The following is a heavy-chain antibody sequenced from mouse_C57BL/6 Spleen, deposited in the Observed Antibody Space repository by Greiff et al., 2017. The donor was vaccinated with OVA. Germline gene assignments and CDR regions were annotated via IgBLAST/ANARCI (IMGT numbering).Heavy chain of an antibody. J-gene: IGHJ4*01. CDR3: AREGGNWDAMDY. D-gene: IGHD4-1*01. CDR1: GYSITSGYY. V-gene: IGHV3-6*01. CDR2: ISYDGSN. Sequence: EVKLQESGPGLVKPSQSLSLTCSVTGYSITSGYYWNWIRQFPGNKLEWMGYISYDGSNNYNPSLKNRISITRDTSKNQFFLKLNSVTTEDTATYYCAREGGNWDAMDYWGQGTSVTVSS.